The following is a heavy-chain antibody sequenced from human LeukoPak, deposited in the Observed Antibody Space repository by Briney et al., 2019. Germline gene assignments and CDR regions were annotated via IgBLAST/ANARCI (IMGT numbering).Heavy chain of an antibody. D-gene: IGHD5-24*01. CDR2: IKQDGSEK. CDR3: ARENRNQMAFYYYYMDV. J-gene: IGHJ6*03. Sequence: PGGSLRLSCAASGFTFSSYWMSWVRQAPGKGLEWVANIKQDGSEKYYVDSVKGRFTISRDNAKNSLYLQMNSLRAEDTAVYYCARENRNQMAFYYYYMDVWGKGTTVTVSS. CDR1: GFTFSSYW. V-gene: IGHV3-7*01.